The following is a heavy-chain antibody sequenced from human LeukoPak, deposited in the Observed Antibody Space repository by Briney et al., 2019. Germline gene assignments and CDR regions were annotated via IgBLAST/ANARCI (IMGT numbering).Heavy chain of an antibody. CDR3: AHAWYSSSWFDY. J-gene: IGHJ4*02. Sequence: ASVKVSCKASGYTFTSYGISWVRQAPGQGLEWMGWISAYNGNTNYAQKLQSRVTMTTDTSTSTAYMELRSLRSDDTAVYYCAHAWYSSSWFDYWGQGTLVTVSS. D-gene: IGHD6-13*01. CDR1: GYTFTSYG. V-gene: IGHV1-18*01. CDR2: ISAYNGNT.